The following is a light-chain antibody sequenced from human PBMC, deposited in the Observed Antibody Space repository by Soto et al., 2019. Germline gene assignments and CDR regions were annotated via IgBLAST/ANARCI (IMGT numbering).Light chain of an antibody. Sequence: EIVLTQSPGTLSLSPGERATLSCRAIQSVSSSYLAWYQQKPGQAPRLLIYGASSRATGIPDRFSGSGSGTDFTLTISRLEPEDFAVYYCQQYGSSPPWTSGQGTKVDIK. CDR1: QSVSSSY. J-gene: IGKJ1*01. CDR3: QQYGSSPPWT. V-gene: IGKV3-20*01. CDR2: GAS.